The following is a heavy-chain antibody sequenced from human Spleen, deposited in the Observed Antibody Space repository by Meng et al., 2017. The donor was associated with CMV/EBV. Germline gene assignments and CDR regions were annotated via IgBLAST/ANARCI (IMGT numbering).Heavy chain of an antibody. D-gene: IGHD2-2*02. V-gene: IGHV3-7*01. J-gene: IGHJ4*02. Sequence: GGSLRLSCAASGFHFSTYWMSWVRQAPGKALEWVANINQDGSQRNYVDSVKGRFTISRDNAKNSMYLQMNGLRAEDTAIYYCARDLGKSPPIPRYDSWGQGTLVTVSS. CDR2: INQDGSQR. CDR1: GFHFSTYW. CDR3: ARDLGKSPPIPRYDS.